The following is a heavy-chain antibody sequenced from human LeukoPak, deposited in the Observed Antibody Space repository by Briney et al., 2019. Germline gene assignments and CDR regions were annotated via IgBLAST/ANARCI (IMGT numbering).Heavy chain of an antibody. V-gene: IGHV4-4*07. J-gene: IGHJ4*02. CDR3: ARGGGSGYCTSTTCSIFDF. D-gene: IGHD2-2*01. CDR2: IYTSGST. CDR1: GGSISSYY. Sequence: SETLSLTCTVSGGSISSYYWSWIRQPAGKGLEWIGRIYTSGSTNYNPSLKSRVTMSVDTSKNQFSLKLTSVTAADTAVYYCARGGGSGYCTSTTCSIFDFWGQGTLVTVSS.